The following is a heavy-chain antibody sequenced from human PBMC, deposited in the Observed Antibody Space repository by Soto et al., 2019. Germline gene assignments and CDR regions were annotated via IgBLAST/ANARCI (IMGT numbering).Heavy chain of an antibody. CDR1: GYIFTNHY. J-gene: IGHJ4*02. V-gene: IGHV1-46*01. Sequence: QVQLVQSGAEVKKPGASVKVACKASGYIFTNHYIHWVRQAPGQGLEWMGIINPSGGSTNYLQKFQGRITMTSDTSTSTVYMELSILRSEDTAVYFCARADYYDSSGFYYDCWGQGSLVTVSS. CDR2: INPSGGST. CDR3: ARADYYDSSGFYYDC. D-gene: IGHD3-22*01.